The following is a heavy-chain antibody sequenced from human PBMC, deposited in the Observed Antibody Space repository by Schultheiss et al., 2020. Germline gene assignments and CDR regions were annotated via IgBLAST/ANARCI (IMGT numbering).Heavy chain of an antibody. CDR3: ARDAPQRYFDWLLRTTLDAFDI. J-gene: IGHJ3*02. CDR1: GFTFSDYY. CDR2: ISSSGSTI. D-gene: IGHD3-9*01. Sequence: GESLKISCAASGFTFSDYYMSWIRQAPGKGLEWVSYISSSGSTIYYADSVKGRFTISRDNAKNSLYLQMNSLRAEDTAVYYCARDAPQRYFDWLLRTTLDAFDIWGQGTMVTVSS. V-gene: IGHV3-11*04.